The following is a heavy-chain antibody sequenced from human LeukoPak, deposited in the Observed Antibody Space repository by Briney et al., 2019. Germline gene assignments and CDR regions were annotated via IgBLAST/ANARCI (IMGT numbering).Heavy chain of an antibody. CDR3: ARSDSGFWSGYYSAGVAV. V-gene: IGHV1-18*01. J-gene: IGHJ4*02. D-gene: IGHD3-3*01. CDR1: GYTFTSYG. CDR2: ISAYNGNT. Sequence: ASVKVSCKASGYTFTSYGISWVRQAPGQGLEWMGWISAYNGNTNCAQKLQGRVTMTTDTSTSTAYMELRSLRSDDTAVYYCARSDSGFWSGYYSAGVAVWGQGTLVTVSS.